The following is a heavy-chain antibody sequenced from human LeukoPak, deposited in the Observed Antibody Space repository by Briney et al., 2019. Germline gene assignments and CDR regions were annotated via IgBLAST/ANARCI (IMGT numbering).Heavy chain of an antibody. CDR1: GFTFSSYW. V-gene: IGHV3-74*01. CDR3: ARDGGSAAAGILY. Sequence: PGGSLRLSCAASGFTFSSYWMHWVRQAPGKGLVWVSRINSDGSTTSYTDSVKGRFTISRDNAENTLYLQMNSLRAEDTAVYYCARDGGSAAAGILYWGQGTLVTVSS. J-gene: IGHJ4*02. CDR2: INSDGSTT. D-gene: IGHD6-13*01.